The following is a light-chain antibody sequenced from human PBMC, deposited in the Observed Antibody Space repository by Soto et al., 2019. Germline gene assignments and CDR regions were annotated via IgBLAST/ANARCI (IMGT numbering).Light chain of an antibody. Sequence: IQMTQSPSTLSASVGDRVTITCRASQSIVRWLAWYQQKPGKAPKLLIYDASSLESGVPSRFSGSGSGTEFTLTISSLQPDDFATYYCQQYNSYSRTFGQGTKVDIK. J-gene: IGKJ1*01. CDR3: QQYNSYSRT. V-gene: IGKV1-5*01. CDR2: DAS. CDR1: QSIVRW.